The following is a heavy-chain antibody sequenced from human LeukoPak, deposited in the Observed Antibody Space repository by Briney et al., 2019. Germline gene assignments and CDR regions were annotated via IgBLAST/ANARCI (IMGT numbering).Heavy chain of an antibody. CDR1: GXSITSYY. V-gene: IGHV4-59*08. CDR3: ARRPLSSYYFDY. Sequence: TSETLSLTCTVSGXSITSYYWSWIRQPPGKGLEWIGYIYYSGSANYNPSLKSRVTISVDTSNNQFSLKLSSVTAADTAVYYCARRPLSSYYFDYWGQGTLVTVSS. D-gene: IGHD2/OR15-2a*01. J-gene: IGHJ4*02. CDR2: IYYSGSA.